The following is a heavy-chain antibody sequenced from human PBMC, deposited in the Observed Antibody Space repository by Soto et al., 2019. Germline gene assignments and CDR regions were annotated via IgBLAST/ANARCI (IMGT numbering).Heavy chain of an antibody. CDR1: GGTFSTYT. Sequence: QVQLVQSGAEVKKPGSSVKVSCKASGGTFSTYTFSWVRQAPGQGLEWMGRIIPILDITNSAQKFQGRVTLTADKSTSTAYMELTSLRSEDTAIYYCARDIGTSGTPAAGAYWGQGTLVTVSS. J-gene: IGHJ4*02. CDR2: IIPILDIT. D-gene: IGHD1-1*01. CDR3: ARDIGTSGTPAAGAY. V-gene: IGHV1-69*08.